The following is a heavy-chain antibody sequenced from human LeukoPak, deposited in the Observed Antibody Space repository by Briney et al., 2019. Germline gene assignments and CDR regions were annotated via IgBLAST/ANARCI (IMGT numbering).Heavy chain of an antibody. CDR2: ISYDGSNN. V-gene: IGHV3-30-3*01. CDR1: GFTFSSYA. J-gene: IGHJ4*02. D-gene: IGHD3-22*01. CDR3: ARGGYYYDSSGYYLFDY. Sequence: PRGSLRLSCAASGFTFSSYAMHWVGQAPSKGLEWVAVISYDGSNNYYADSVKGRLPISRDNSKNTLYLQMNSLRAEDTAVYYCARGGYYYDSSGYYLFDYWGQGTLVTVSS.